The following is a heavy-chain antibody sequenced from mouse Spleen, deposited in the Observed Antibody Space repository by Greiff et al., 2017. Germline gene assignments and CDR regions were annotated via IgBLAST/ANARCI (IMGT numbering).Heavy chain of an antibody. CDR3: AREGEGYDEAWFAY. J-gene: IGHJ3*01. V-gene: IGHV1-80*01. CDR1: GYAFSSYW. Sequence: QVQLQQSGAELVKPGASVKISCKASGYAFSSYWMNWVKQRPGKGLEWIGQIYPGDGDTNYNGKFKGKATLTADKSSSTAYMQLSSLTSEDSAVYFCAREGEGYDEAWFAYWGQGTLVTVSA. CDR2: IYPGDGDT. D-gene: IGHD2-2*01.